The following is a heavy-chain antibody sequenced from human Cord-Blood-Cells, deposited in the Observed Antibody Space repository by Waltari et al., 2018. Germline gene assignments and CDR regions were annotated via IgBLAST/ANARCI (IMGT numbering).Heavy chain of an antibody. CDR3: ARDLGPIAADAFDI. D-gene: IGHD6-13*01. CDR1: GYTFTGYY. CDR2: LNPNSGGT. J-gene: IGHJ3*02. V-gene: IGHV1-2*02. Sequence: QVQLVQSGAKVKKPGASVKVSCKASGYTFTGYYMNWIRQAPGQGLEWMGWLNPNSGGTNYAQKFQGSVTMTRDTSISTAYMELSRLRSDDTAVYYCARDLGPIAADAFDIWGQGTMVTVSS.